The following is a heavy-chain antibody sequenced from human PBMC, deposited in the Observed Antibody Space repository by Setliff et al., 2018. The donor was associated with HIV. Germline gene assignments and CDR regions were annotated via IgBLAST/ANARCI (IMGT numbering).Heavy chain of an antibody. D-gene: IGHD3-22*01. CDR3: AREYYDSSALGSLDI. J-gene: IGHJ3*02. CDR1: GDSISTDY. V-gene: IGHV4-59*12. Sequence: PSETLSLTCTVSGDSISTDYWTWIRQPPGKGLEWIGYIYNSASTSYNPSLKSRVTISVDTSKNQFSLKLSSVTAADTAVYYCAREYYDSSALGSLDIWGQGTVVTVSS. CDR2: IYNSAST.